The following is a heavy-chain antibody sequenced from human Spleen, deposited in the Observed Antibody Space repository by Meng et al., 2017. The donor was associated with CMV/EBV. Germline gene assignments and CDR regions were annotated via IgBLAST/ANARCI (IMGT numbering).Heavy chain of an antibody. V-gene: IGHV1-18*01. D-gene: IGHD2-2*01. J-gene: IGHJ4*02. CDR1: GYTFTDFV. CDR3: ARVGAYCTSINCFDY. Sequence: SGYTFTDFVGSWVRPAPGHGHAWLGWISAYSGNTHYAQRLQGRVTMTTDTSTSTAYMELRSLTSDDTAVYYCARVGAYCTSINCFDYWGQGALVTVSS. CDR2: ISAYSGNT.